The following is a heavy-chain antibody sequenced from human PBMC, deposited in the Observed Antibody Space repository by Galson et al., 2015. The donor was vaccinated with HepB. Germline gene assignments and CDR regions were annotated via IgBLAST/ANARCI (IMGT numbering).Heavy chain of an antibody. D-gene: IGHD1-26*01. V-gene: IGHV3-74*01. Sequence: SLRLSCAASGFTSSSYWMHWVRQGPGKELVWVSRINSDGTTTTYADSVKGRFTISGSNAKNTVYLQMNNLRVDDTAMYYCTRGGVDYWGQGTLVTVSS. J-gene: IGHJ4*02. CDR1: GFTSSSYW. CDR2: INSDGTTT. CDR3: TRGGVDY.